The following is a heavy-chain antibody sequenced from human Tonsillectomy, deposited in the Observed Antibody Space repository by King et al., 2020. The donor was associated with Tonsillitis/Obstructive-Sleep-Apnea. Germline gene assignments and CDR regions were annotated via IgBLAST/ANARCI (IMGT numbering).Heavy chain of an antibody. CDR2: INHSGST. CDR1: GGSFSGYY. CDR3: ARVSHSTDAFDI. V-gene: IGHV4-34*01. D-gene: IGHD5-18*01. Sequence: VQLQQWGAGLLKPSETLSLTCAVYGGSFSGYYWSWIRQPPGKGLEWIGEINHSGSTNYNPSLKSRVTISVDTSKNQFSLKLSSMTAADTAVYYCARVSHSTDAFDIWGQGTMVTVSS. J-gene: IGHJ3*02.